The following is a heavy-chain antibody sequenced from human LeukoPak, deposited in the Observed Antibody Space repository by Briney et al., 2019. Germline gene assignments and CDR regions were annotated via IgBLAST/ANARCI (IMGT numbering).Heavy chain of an antibody. CDR3: ARDHYYGSGSYNY. CDR1: GFTFSSYW. J-gene: IGHJ4*02. CDR2: IKQDGSEK. Sequence: GGSLRLSCAASGFTFSSYWMSWVRQAPGEGLEWVANIKQDGSEKYYVDSVKGRFTISRDNAKNSLYLQMNSLRAEDTAVYYCARDHYYGSGSYNYWGQGTLVTVSS. V-gene: IGHV3-7*01. D-gene: IGHD3-10*01.